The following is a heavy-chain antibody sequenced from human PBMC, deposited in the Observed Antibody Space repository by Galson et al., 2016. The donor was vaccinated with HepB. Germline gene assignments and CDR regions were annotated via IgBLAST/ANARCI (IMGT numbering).Heavy chain of an antibody. CDR3: AGGTYSDLDY. V-gene: IGHV3-13*01. CDR1: GFTFSTHA. Sequence: SLRLSCAASGFTFSTHAMHWVRQAPGKGLEWVSHIGIAGATYYLGSVKGRFTISRENAKNSLYLQMNSLRVEDTAVYYCAGGTYSDLDYWGQGTLVTVSS. J-gene: IGHJ4*02. D-gene: IGHD1-26*01. CDR2: IGIAGAT.